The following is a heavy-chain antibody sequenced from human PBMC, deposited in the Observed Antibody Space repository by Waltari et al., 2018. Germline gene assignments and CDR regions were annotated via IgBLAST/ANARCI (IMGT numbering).Heavy chain of an antibody. V-gene: IGHV1-46*01. CDR1: GYTFTSYY. CDR2: INPSGGST. D-gene: IGHD2-2*01. CDR3: ARDIVVVPAATQGWFDP. Sequence: PGVSVKVSCKASGYTFTSYYMHWVRQAPGQGLEWMGIINPSGGSTSYAQKFQGRVTMTRDTSTSTVYMELSSLRSEDTAVYYCARDIVVVPAATQGWFDPWGQGTLVTVSS. J-gene: IGHJ5*02.